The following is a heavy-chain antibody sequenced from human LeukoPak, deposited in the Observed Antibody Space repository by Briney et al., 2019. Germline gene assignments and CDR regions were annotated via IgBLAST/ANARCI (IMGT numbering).Heavy chain of an antibody. J-gene: IGHJ6*03. Sequence: GGSLRLSCAASGFTFSSYSMNWVRQAPGKGLEWVSYISISSSTIYYAHSVKGRFTISRDNAKNSLYLQMNSLRAEDTAVYYCAREEGQQLVGYYYYYMDVWGKGTTVTVSS. D-gene: IGHD6-13*01. CDR3: AREEGQQLVGYYYYYMDV. V-gene: IGHV3-48*01. CDR2: ISISSSTI. CDR1: GFTFSSYS.